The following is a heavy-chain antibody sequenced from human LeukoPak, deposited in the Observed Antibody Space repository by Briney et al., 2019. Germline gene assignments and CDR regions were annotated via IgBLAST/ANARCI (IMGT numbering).Heavy chain of an antibody. CDR1: GFTFSNAW. J-gene: IGHJ3*02. CDR3: ARVPSDSSGYYLRLDYAFDI. V-gene: IGHV3-11*01. Sequence: GGSLRLSCAASGFTFSNAWMSWVRQAPGKGLEWVSYISSSGSTIYYADSVKGRFTISRDNAKNSLYLQMNSLRAEDTAVYYCARVPSDSSGYYLRLDYAFDIWGQGTMVTVSS. CDR2: ISSSGSTI. D-gene: IGHD3-22*01.